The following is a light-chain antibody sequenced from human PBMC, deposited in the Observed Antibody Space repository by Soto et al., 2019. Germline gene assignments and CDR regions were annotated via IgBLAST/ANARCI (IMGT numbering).Light chain of an antibody. CDR2: SNI. V-gene: IGLV1-40*01. CDR3: QSYDRSLRGSYV. CDR1: SSNIGAGYD. Sequence: QSVLTQPPSVSGAPGQRVTISCTGTSSNIGAGYDVHWYQHLPGTAPKLLIYSNINRPSGVPDRFSGSKSGTSASLAITGLQAEDEADYYCQSYDRSLRGSYVFGTGTKVTVL. J-gene: IGLJ1*01.